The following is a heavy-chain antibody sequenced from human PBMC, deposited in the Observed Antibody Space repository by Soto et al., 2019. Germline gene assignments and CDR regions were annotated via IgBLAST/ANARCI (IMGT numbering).Heavy chain of an antibody. Sequence: PGGSLRLSCAASGFTFSSYGMHWVRQAPGKGLEWVAVIWYDGSNSYNAESVKGRFTISRDNSRNKLYLQIKSLKAEDTAVYYCARVLGHFPRDYFDYCGRGTLVTVSS. J-gene: IGHJ4*02. CDR3: ARVLGHFPRDYFDY. CDR1: GFTFSSYG. D-gene: IGHD3-3*02. V-gene: IGHV3-33*01. CDR2: IWYDGSNS.